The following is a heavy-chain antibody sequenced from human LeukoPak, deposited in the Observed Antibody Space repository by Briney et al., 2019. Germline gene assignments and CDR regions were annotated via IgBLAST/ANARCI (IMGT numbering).Heavy chain of an antibody. CDR2: IYYSGST. Sequence: SETLSLTCTVSGGSISSYYWSWIRQPPGKGLEWIGYIYYSGSTNYNPSLKSRVTISVDTSKNQFSLKLSSVTAADTAVYYCARDRDYFLYWGQGTLVTVSS. J-gene: IGHJ4*02. CDR1: GGSISSYY. CDR3: ARDRDYFLY. V-gene: IGHV4-59*01.